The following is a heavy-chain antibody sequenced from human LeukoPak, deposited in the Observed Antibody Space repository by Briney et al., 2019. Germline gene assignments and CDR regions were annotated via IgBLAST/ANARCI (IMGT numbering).Heavy chain of an antibody. D-gene: IGHD3-22*01. CDR2: IYHSGST. Sequence: PSQTLSLTCAVSGGSISSGSYSWSWIRQPPGKGLEWIGEIYHSGSTNYNPSLKSRVTISVDKSKNQFSLKLSSVTAADTAVYYCARRIDYYDSSGHKSRGWFDPWGQGTLVTVSS. J-gene: IGHJ5*02. CDR3: ARRIDYYDSSGHKSRGWFDP. CDR1: GGSISSGSYS. V-gene: IGHV4-30-2*01.